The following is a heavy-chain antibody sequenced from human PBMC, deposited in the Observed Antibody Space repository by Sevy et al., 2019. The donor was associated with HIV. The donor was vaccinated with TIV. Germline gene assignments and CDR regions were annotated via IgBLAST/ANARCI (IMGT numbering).Heavy chain of an antibody. Sequence: GGSLRLSCVGSGFTFGSYAMSWVRQAPGKGLEWVSGMSVNGGSIFYADSVKGRFTISRDNSQNSLFLQMNSLRADDTAVYYCAKWRSRNPSPGQFDLWGQGTLVTVSS. CDR2: MSVNGGSI. V-gene: IGHV3-23*01. D-gene: IGHD7-27*01. CDR3: AKWRSRNPSPGQFDL. J-gene: IGHJ5*02. CDR1: GFTFGSYA.